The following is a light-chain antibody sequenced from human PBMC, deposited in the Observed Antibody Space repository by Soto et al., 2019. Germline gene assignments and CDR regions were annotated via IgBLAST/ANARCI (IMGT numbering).Light chain of an antibody. CDR2: GDS. V-gene: IGLV1-40*01. J-gene: IGLJ3*02. Sequence: QSVLTQPPSVSGAPGQRVTISCAGSSSNIGACYAVHWYQQLPRTAPKLLISGDSNRPSGVPDRFSGSKSGTSASLAIAGLQAEDEADYYCQSYDSSVRDWVFGGGTKLTVL. CDR1: SSNIGACYA. CDR3: QSYDSSVRDWV.